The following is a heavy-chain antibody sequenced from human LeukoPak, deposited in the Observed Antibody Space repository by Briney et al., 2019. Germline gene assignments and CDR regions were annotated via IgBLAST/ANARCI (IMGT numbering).Heavy chain of an antibody. CDR3: ARVGPPIFGVLSSSRTSDYDHYYMDV. D-gene: IGHD3-3*01. CDR2: IYHSGST. V-gene: IGHV4-4*02. CDR1: GGSISSSNW. Sequence: PSGTLSLTCAVSGGSISSSNWWSWVRQPPGKGLEWIGEIYHSGSTNYNPSLKSRVTISVDTSKNQFSLKLSSVTAADTAVYYCARVGPPIFGVLSSSRTSDYDHYYMDVWGKGTTVTVSS. J-gene: IGHJ6*03.